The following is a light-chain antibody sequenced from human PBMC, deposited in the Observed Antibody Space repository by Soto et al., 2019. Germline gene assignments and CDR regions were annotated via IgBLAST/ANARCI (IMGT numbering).Light chain of an antibody. J-gene: IGLJ2*01. CDR1: SSNIGSNT. CDR2: SNN. Sequence: QSVLTQPPSASGTPGERGSISCSGSSSNIGSNTVNWYQQLPGTAPKLVIYSNNQRPSGVPDRFSGSKSGTSASLAISGLQSEDEADYYCVAWDDSLTGYVVFGGGTKVTVL. V-gene: IGLV1-44*01. CDR3: VAWDDSLTGYVV.